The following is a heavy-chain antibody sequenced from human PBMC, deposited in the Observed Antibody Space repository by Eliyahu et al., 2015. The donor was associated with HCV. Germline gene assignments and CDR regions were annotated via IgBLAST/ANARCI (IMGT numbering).Heavy chain of an antibody. Sequence: QLQLQESGPGLVKPSETLSLTXTVSGGSIXSSSYYWGWXRQPPGKGLXWXGSXYYXGSTYYNPXLKSRVTISVDTSKNQFSLKLSSVTAADTAVYYCARWPGIVVVVAAEVWGQGTLVTVSS. CDR3: ARWPGIVVVVAAEV. J-gene: IGHJ4*02. V-gene: IGHV4-39*01. CDR1: GGSIXSSSYY. CDR2: XYYXGST. D-gene: IGHD2-15*01.